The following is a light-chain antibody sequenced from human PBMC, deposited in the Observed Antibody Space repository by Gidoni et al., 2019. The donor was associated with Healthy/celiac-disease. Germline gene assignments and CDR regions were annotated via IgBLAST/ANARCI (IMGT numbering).Light chain of an antibody. CDR2: SNN. CDR1: SSNIGSNT. V-gene: IGLV1-44*01. CDR3: AAWDDSLNGFYV. J-gene: IGLJ1*01. Sequence: QSVLTQPPSASGTPGQRVTISCSGSSSNIGSNTVNWYQQPPGTAPKLLIYSNNQRPSGVPDRFSGSKSGTSASLAISGLQSEDEADYCCAAWDDSLNGFYVFGTGTKVTVL.